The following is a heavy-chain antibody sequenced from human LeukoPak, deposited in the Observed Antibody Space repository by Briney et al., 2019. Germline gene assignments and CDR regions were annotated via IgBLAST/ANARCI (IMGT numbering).Heavy chain of an antibody. J-gene: IGHJ4*02. D-gene: IGHD3-22*01. V-gene: IGHV3-48*04. Sequence: PGGSLRLSCAASGFTFSSYSMTWVRQAPGKGLEWVSYISSSGSTIYYADSVKGRFTISRDNAKNSLYLQMNSLRPEDTAVYYCARPPDYFDSSFYTYWGQGTLVTASS. CDR2: ISSSGSTI. CDR1: GFTFSSYS. CDR3: ARPPDYFDSSFYTY.